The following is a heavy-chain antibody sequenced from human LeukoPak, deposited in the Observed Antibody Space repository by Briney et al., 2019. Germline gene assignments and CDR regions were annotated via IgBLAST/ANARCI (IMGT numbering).Heavy chain of an antibody. D-gene: IGHD5-12*01. V-gene: IGHV1-2*02. CDR2: INPYSGGT. Sequence: ASVKVSCKSSGYPFTGYYLHWVRRAPGQGLEWVGWINPYSGGTNYAQKFQGRVTMTRDTSISTAYMELSRLRSDDTAVYYCAGRGYSGYDFDYWGEGTLVTVSS. J-gene: IGHJ4*02. CDR1: GYPFTGYY. CDR3: AGRGYSGYDFDY.